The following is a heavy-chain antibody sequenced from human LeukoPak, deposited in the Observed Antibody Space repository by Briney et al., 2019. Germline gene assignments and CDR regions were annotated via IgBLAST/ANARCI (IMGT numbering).Heavy chain of an antibody. CDR1: GFTFSDYY. V-gene: IGHV3-11*01. D-gene: IGHD3-9*01. Sequence: GGSLRLSCAASGFTFSDYYMSWIRQAPGKGLEWISYISYTGDTIFYADSVKGRFTISRDNAKNSLYLQMNSVRAEDTAVYYCARFGDILTGYYYYFHYWGQGTLVTVSS. J-gene: IGHJ4*02. CDR2: ISYTGDTI. CDR3: ARFGDILTGYYYYFHY.